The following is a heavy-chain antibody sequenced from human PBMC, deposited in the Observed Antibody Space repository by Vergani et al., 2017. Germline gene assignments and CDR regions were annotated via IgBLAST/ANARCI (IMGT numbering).Heavy chain of an antibody. D-gene: IGHD3-22*01. CDR2: ISARYPST. V-gene: IGHV3-23*04. Sequence: VQLVESGGGVVQPGRSLRLSCAASGFTFINAWMTWVRQAPGKGLEWVSAISARYPSTYYADSVKGRFTISRDNSKNMLYLQMNSLRAEDTAVYYCARLSYDTTPYLQGGYDCWGQGTLVSVSS. CDR1: GFTFINAW. CDR3: ARLSYDTTPYLQGGYDC. J-gene: IGHJ4*02.